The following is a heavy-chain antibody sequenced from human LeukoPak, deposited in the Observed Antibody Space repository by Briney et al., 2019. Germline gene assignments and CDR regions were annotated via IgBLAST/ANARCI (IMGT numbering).Heavy chain of an antibody. J-gene: IGHJ5*02. CDR1: GGSLSSYY. V-gene: IGHV4-4*09. D-gene: IGHD6-13*01. CDR2: IYTSGCT. CDR3: GRVIQVAAADTRWIDP. Sequence: PSGALSLTRTGPGGSLSSYYWSWIRPPPGEGLEWIGYIYTSGCTNYNPSLKSRVPISVNTPNNRLSLKLSAVTAADTAGYDCGRVIQVAAADTRWIDPGGQGTLLTVSS.